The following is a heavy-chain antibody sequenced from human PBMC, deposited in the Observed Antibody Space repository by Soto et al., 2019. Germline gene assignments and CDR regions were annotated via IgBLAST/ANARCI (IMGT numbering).Heavy chain of an antibody. CDR2: IKSKTDGGTT. CDR1: GFTFSNAW. D-gene: IGHD3-16*01. V-gene: IGHV3-15*01. J-gene: IGHJ4*02. CDR3: TTEYYDYIWGRPAFDY. Sequence: EVQLVESGGGLVKPGGSLRLSCAASGFTFSNAWMSWVRQAPGKGLEWVGRIKSKTDGGTTDYAAPVKGRITISRDDSKTTLYLQMNSLKTEDTAVYYCTTEYYDYIWGRPAFDYWGQGTLVTVSS.